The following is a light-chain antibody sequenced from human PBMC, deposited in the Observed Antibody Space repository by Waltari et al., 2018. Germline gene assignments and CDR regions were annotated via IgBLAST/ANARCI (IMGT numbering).Light chain of an antibody. V-gene: IGLV2-8*01. CDR2: EVS. J-gene: IGLJ1*01. CDR1: SRDVGVYNY. Sequence: QSALTQPPSASGSPGQSVTISCTGTSRDVGVYNYVAWYQHHPGKAPKRMVYEVSKRPSGVPDRFSASKSGNTASLTVSGLQAEDEADYYCSSYAGSNNYVFGTGTKVTVL. CDR3: SSYAGSNNYV.